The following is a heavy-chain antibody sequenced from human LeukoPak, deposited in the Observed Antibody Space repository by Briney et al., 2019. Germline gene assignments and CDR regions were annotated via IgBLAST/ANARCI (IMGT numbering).Heavy chain of an antibody. J-gene: IGHJ4*02. V-gene: IGHV1-8*01. CDR2: VKPNSGHT. D-gene: IGHD2-15*01. CDR3: ARGAPGSYCSGGSCPYFDY. Sequence: ASVKVSCKVSGYTFTSYEVNWVRQAAGQGGEGMGWVKPNSGHTGYAQTFQGRVTMTTNTSISTAYMELSSLRSEDTAVYYCARGAPGSYCSGGSCPYFDYWGQGTLVSVSS. CDR1: GYTFTSYE.